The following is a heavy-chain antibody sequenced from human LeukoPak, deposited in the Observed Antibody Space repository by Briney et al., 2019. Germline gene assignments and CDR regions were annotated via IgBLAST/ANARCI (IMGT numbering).Heavy chain of an antibody. CDR2: ISGGGDTR. CDR3: AKEPQHCSGVTCTSRIARGYASFDP. J-gene: IGHJ5*02. CDR1: GFTFSNHA. V-gene: IGHV3-23*01. Sequence: GGSLRLSCGGSGFTFSNHAMSWVRQSSGKGLEWVSVISGGGDTRYYADSVKGRFTISRDNSKNTLYLQMNSLRAEDTAIYYCAKEPQHCSGVTCTSRIARGYASFDPWGQGTLVTVSS. D-gene: IGHD2-15*01.